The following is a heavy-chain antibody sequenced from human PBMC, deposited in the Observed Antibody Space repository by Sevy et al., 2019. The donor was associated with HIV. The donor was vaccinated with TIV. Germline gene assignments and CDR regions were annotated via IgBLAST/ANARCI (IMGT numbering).Heavy chain of an antibody. CDR3: ARDRGYYDSSNDFDY. V-gene: IGHV1-2*06. D-gene: IGHD3-22*01. Sequence: ASVKVSCKASGYTFTGYYMHWVRQAPGQGLEWMGRINPKSGGTTYAQKFHGRVTMTRDTSISKANMELSRLRSDDTAVYYCARDRGYYDSSNDFDYWGQGTLVTVSS. J-gene: IGHJ4*02. CDR2: INPKSGGT. CDR1: GYTFTGYY.